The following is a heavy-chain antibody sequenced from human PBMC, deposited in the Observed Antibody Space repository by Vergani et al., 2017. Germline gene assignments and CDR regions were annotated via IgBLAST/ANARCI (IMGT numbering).Heavy chain of an antibody. CDR3: AIPGWELLRTFFDY. CDR1: GYSISSGYY. Sequence: QVQLQESGPGLVKPSETLSLTCAVSGYSISSGYYWGWIRQPPGKGLEWIGSIYHSGSTYYNPSLKSRVTISVDTSKNKFSLKLSSVTAADTAVYYCAIPGWELLRTFFDYWGQGTLVTVSS. J-gene: IGHJ4*02. V-gene: IGHV4-38-2*01. CDR2: IYHSGST. D-gene: IGHD1-26*01.